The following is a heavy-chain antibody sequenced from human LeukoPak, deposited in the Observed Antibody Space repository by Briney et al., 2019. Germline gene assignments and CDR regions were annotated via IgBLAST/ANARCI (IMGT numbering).Heavy chain of an antibody. CDR3: AKAPVTTCRGAYCYPFDY. CDR2: ITGSGGST. CDR1: GFTFSNYG. D-gene: IGHD2-21*01. J-gene: IGHJ4*02. V-gene: IGHV3-23*01. Sequence: GGSLRLSCAASGFTFSNYGLSWVRQAPGKGLEWVSGITGSGGSTYYADSVKGRFTISRDNSKNTLYLQMNRLRPEDAAVYYCAKAPVTTCRGAYCYPFDYWGQGTLVTVSS.